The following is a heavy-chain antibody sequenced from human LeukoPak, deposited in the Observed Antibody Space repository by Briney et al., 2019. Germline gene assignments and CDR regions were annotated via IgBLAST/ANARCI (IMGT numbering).Heavy chain of an antibody. CDR2: IYHSGST. CDR3: ARRKWELLYDY. CDR1: GGSISSGSYY. J-gene: IGHJ4*02. Sequence: SETLSLTCTVSGGSISSGSYYWSWIRQPPGKGREWIGYIYHSGSTYYNPSLKSRVTISVDRSKNQFSLKLSSVTAADTAVYYCARRKWELLYDYWGQGTLVTVSS. V-gene: IGHV4-30-2*01. D-gene: IGHD1-26*01.